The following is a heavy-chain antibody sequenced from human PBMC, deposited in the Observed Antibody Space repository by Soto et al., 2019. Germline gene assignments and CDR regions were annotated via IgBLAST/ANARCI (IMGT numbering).Heavy chain of an antibody. J-gene: IGHJ4*02. Sequence: QVLLVQSGAEVKKPGSSVKVSCKLSGATFSSYAMSWVRQAPGQGLEWIGGIIPFFGTPNYAQKFQGRVTITADTSTATSYMELSSLRSDDTAVYYCARDKGAYYSHLVYCRQGTLVTVSS. CDR2: IIPFFGTP. CDR1: GATFSSYA. CDR3: ARDKGAYYSHLVY. V-gene: IGHV1-69*06. D-gene: IGHD3-22*01.